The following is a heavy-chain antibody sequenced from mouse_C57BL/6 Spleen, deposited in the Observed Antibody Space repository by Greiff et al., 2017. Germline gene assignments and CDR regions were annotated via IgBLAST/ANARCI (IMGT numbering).Heavy chain of an antibody. CDR2: IYPGDGDT. CDR1: GYAFSSSW. D-gene: IGHD4-1*01. V-gene: IGHV1-82*01. Sequence: QVQLQQSGPELVKPGASVKISCKASGYAFSSSWMNWVKQRPGKGLEWIGRIYPGDGDTNYNGKFKGKATLTADKSSSTAYMKLSSLTSEDSAVYFCARIANWDDFDYWGQGTTLTVSS. J-gene: IGHJ2*01. CDR3: ARIANWDDFDY.